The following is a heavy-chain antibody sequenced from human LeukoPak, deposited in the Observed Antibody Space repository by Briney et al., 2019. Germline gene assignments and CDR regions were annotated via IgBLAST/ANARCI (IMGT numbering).Heavy chain of an antibody. V-gene: IGHV1-2*02. CDR1: GYTFTGYY. J-gene: IGHJ6*02. D-gene: IGHD3-9*01. CDR3: ARGGRGAYYDILTLYYGMDV. CDR2: INPNSGGT. Sequence: ASVKVSCKASGYTFTGYYMHWVRQAPGQGLEWMGWINPNSGGTNYAQKFQGRVTMTRDTSISTAYMELSRLRSDDTDMYYCARGGRGAYYDILTLYYGMDVWGQGTTVTVSS.